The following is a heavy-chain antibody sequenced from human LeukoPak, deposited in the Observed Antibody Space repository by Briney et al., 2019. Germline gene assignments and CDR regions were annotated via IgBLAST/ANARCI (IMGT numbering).Heavy chain of an antibody. CDR2: IYTSGST. D-gene: IGHD6-13*01. CDR3: ARGTQQLAEHCYYYYCMDV. Sequence: SETLSLTCTVSGGSISSYYWSWIRQPAGKGLEWIGRIYTSGSTNYNPSLKSRVTMSVDTSKNQFSLKLSSVTAADTAVYYCARGTQQLAEHCYYYYCMDVWGKGTTVTVSS. J-gene: IGHJ6*03. CDR1: GGSISSYY. V-gene: IGHV4-4*07.